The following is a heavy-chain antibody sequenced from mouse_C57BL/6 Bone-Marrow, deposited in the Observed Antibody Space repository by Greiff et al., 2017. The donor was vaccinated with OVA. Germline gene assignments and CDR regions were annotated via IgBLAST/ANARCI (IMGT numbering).Heavy chain of an antibody. Sequence: VQLKESVAELVRPGASVKLSCTASGFNIKNTYMHWVKQRPEQGLEWIGRIDPANGNTKYAPKFQGKATITADTSSNTAYLQLSSLTSEDTAIYYCARCPLEGYYSNPWFAYWGQGTLVTVSA. D-gene: IGHD2-5*01. J-gene: IGHJ3*01. V-gene: IGHV14-3*01. CDR2: IDPANGNT. CDR3: ARCPLEGYYSNPWFAY. CDR1: GFNIKNTY.